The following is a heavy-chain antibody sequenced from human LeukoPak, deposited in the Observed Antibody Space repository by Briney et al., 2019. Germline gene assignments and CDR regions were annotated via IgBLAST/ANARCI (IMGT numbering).Heavy chain of an antibody. CDR3: AKEGSDAFDI. J-gene: IGHJ3*02. Sequence: GESLRLSCAASGFTFSSYPMHWVRQAPGKGLEWVAVIGYDGVNKFYTDSVKGRFTISRDNSKNTLYLQMNSLRAEDTAVYYCAKEGSDAFDIWGQGTMVTVSS. V-gene: IGHV3-30*04. CDR2: IGYDGVNK. D-gene: IGHD2-15*01. CDR1: GFTFSSYP.